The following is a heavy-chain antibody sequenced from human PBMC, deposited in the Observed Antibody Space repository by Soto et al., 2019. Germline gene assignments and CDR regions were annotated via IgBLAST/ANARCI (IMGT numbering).Heavy chain of an antibody. V-gene: IGHV3-33*01. CDR3: ARVSSPYYDYIWGSYLGPMDV. D-gene: IGHD3-16*01. Sequence: GGSLRLSCAASGFTFSSYGMHWVRQAPGKGLEWVAVIWYDGSNKYYADSVKGRFTISRDNSKNTLYLQMNSLRAEDTAVYYCARVSSPYYDYIWGSYLGPMDVWGKGTTVTVSS. CDR1: GFTFSSYG. J-gene: IGHJ6*04. CDR2: IWYDGSNK.